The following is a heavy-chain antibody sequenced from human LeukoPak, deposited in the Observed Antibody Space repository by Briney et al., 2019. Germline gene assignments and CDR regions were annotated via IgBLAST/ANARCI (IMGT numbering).Heavy chain of an antibody. CDR1: GFTFSSYS. J-gene: IGHJ2*01. CDR3: ARLPMYDILTVYSFYWYFDL. CDR2: ISSSSSTI. V-gene: IGHV3-48*01. D-gene: IGHD3-9*01. Sequence: GGSLRLSCAASGFTFSSYSMNWVRQAPGKGLEWVSYISSSSSTIYYADSVKGRFTISRDNAKNSLYLQMNSLRAEDTAVYYCARLPMYDILTVYSFYWYFDLWGRGTLVTVSS.